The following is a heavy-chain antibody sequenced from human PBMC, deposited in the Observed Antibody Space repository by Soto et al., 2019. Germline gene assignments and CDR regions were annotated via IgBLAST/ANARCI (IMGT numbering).Heavy chain of an antibody. Sequence: GASVKVSCKASGGTFSSYTISWVRQAPGQGLEWMGRIIPILGIANYAQKFQGRVTITADKSTSTAYMELSSLRSEDTAVYYCARDFVRPAAITEDAFDIWGQGIMVTVSS. V-gene: IGHV1-69*04. D-gene: IGHD2-2*01. CDR1: GGTFSSYT. CDR3: ARDFVRPAAITEDAFDI. CDR2: IIPILGIA. J-gene: IGHJ3*02.